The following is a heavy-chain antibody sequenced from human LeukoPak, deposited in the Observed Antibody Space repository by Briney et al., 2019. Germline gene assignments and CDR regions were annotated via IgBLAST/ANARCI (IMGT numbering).Heavy chain of an antibody. J-gene: IGHJ6*03. V-gene: IGHV3-23*01. D-gene: IGHD2-15*01. CDR1: GFTFSSYS. Sequence: GGSLRLSCAASGFTFSSYSMNWVRQAPGKGLEWVSSIIASGGSTYYADSVKGRFTISRDNSKNTLYLQMNSLRAEDTAVYYCAKGTGYCSGGSCYNYYYYMDVWGKGTTVTVSS. CDR3: AKGTGYCSGGSCYNYYYYMDV. CDR2: IIASGGST.